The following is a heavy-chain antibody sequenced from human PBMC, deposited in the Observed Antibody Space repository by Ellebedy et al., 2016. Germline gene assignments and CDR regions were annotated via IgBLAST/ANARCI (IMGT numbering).Heavy chain of an antibody. D-gene: IGHD6-13*01. CDR1: GFTFHNYA. Sequence: GESLKISCAGSGFTFHNYAITWVRQAPGKGLEWVSLISWNSGNTYYGDSVKGRFTISRDNSKNSLYLQMNSLRAEDTAFYYCARGPGAAVGKGYFDYWGQGTLVTVSS. CDR2: ISWNSGNT. J-gene: IGHJ4*02. CDR3: ARGPGAAVGKGYFDY. V-gene: IGHV3-43D*03.